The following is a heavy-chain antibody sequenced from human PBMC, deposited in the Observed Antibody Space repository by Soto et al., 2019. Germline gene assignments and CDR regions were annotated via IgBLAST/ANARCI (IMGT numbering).Heavy chain of an antibody. D-gene: IGHD3-22*01. Sequence: PGGSLRLSCAASGFTFSSYAMSWVRQAPGKGLEWVSAISGSGGGTYYADSVKGRFTISRDNSKNTLYLQMNSLRAEDTAVYYCAKDPITMIVVVITLDIWGQGTMVTVSS. CDR2: ISGSGGGT. CDR3: AKDPITMIVVVITLDI. J-gene: IGHJ3*02. CDR1: GFTFSSYA. V-gene: IGHV3-23*01.